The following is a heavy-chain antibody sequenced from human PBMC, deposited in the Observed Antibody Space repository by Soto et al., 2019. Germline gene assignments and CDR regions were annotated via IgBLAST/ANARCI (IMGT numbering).Heavy chain of an antibody. CDR1: GFTFSSYA. J-gene: IGHJ3*02. CDR2: ISGSGSNI. D-gene: IGHD6-6*01. Sequence: GGSLRLSCAASGFTFSSYAMSWVRQAPGKGLEWVSSISGSGSNIYYADSVKSRFTISRDNAKNTLYLQMNSLRAEDTAVYYCVRIQLGYDAFDIWGQGTMVTVSS. CDR3: VRIQLGYDAFDI. V-gene: IGHV3-21*01.